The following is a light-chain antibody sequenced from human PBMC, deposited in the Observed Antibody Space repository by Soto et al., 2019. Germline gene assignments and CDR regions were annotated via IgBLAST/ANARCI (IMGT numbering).Light chain of an antibody. V-gene: IGKV1-5*01. CDR3: LQSNSFPLT. CDR1: QSISSW. CDR2: DAS. J-gene: IGKJ4*01. Sequence: IRMTQCPSTLSACVGDRVTIACRASQSISSWLAWYQQKPGKAPKLLIYDASSLESGVPSRFSGSESGTDFTLTISSLQPEDIATYYCLQSNSFPLTFGGGTKVDI.